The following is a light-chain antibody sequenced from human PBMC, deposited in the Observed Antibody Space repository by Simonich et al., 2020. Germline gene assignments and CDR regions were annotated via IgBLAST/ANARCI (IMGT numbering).Light chain of an antibody. CDR1: QRVSSN. Sequence: EIVMTQSPATLSVSPGERATLSCRASQRVSSNLAWYQQKPGQAPMLLIYGASTRATGIPARFSGSGSGTEFTHTISSLQSEDFAVYYCQQYNNWPPITFGQGTRLEIK. CDR2: GAS. V-gene: IGKV3-15*01. J-gene: IGKJ5*01. CDR3: QQYNNWPPIT.